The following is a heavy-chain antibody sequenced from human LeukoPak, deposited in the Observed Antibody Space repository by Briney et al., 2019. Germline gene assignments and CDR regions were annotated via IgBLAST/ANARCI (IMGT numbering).Heavy chain of an antibody. J-gene: IGHJ3*02. Sequence: SETLSLTCAVYGGSFSGYYWSWIRQPPGKGLEWIGEINHSGSTNYNPSLKSRVTISVDTSKNQFSLKLNSVTAADTAVYYCARTVEMATAFDTWGQGTMVTVSS. V-gene: IGHV4-34*01. CDR1: GGSFSGYY. CDR3: ARTVEMATAFDT. CDR2: INHSGST. D-gene: IGHD5-24*01.